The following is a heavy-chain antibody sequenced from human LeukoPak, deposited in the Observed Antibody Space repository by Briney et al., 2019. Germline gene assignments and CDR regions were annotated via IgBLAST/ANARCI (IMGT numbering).Heavy chain of an antibody. CDR3: ARGGIYCSGGSCYSEPLPLDY. Sequence: ASVKVSCKASGYTFTSHGISWVRQAPGQGLEWMGWISAYNGNTNYAQKLQGRVTMTTDTSTSTAYMELRSLRSDDTAVYYCARGGIYCSGGSCYSEPLPLDYWGQGTLVTVSS. J-gene: IGHJ4*02. V-gene: IGHV1-18*04. CDR2: ISAYNGNT. CDR1: GYTFTSHG. D-gene: IGHD2-15*01.